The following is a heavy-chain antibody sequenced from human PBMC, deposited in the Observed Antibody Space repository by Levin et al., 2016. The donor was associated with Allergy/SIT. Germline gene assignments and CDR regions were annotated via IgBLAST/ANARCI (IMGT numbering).Heavy chain of an antibody. J-gene: IGHJ6*02. V-gene: IGHV5-51*01. CDR2: IYPGDSDT. D-gene: IGHD5-24*01. CDR3: ARHKDDEPINYLHYYGMDV. Sequence: GESLKISCKGSGYSFATHWIGWVRQTPGEGLEWMGIIYPGDSDTRYSPSFQGQVTISADKSISTAYLQWSSLKASDTAMYYCARHKDDEPINYLHYYGMDVWGQGTTVTVSS. CDR1: GYSFATHW.